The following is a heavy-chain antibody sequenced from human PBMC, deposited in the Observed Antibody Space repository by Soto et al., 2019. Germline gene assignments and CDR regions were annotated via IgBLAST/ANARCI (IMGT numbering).Heavy chain of an antibody. Sequence: ASVKSYCNASGYTFTGYYMPWVRQAPGQGLECMGCINPNSGGTNYAQKFQGRVTMTRDTSISTAYMELSRLRSDDTAVYYCETSLMDLVVATPPLVYYYVMDFWGQGTTVIVSS. CDR3: ETSLMDLVVATPPLVYYYVMDF. J-gene: IGHJ6*02. V-gene: IGHV1-2*02. CDR1: GYTFTGYY. D-gene: IGHD1-26*01. CDR2: INPNSGGT.